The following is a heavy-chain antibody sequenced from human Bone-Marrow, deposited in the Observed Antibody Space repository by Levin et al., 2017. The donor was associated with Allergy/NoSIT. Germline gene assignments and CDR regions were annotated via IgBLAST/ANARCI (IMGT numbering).Heavy chain of an antibody. CDR1: GFTFSNHA. V-gene: IGHV3-23*01. J-gene: IGHJ6*03. Sequence: GGSLRLSCEVSGFTFSNHAMAWVRQAPGKGLEWVSSISGSGSSTHYGDSVKGRFTISRDNSKNTVYLQMHSLRVEDTAVYYCARVIIPPFHMDVWGRGTTVTVSS. CDR2: ISGSGSST. CDR3: ARVIIPPFHMDV.